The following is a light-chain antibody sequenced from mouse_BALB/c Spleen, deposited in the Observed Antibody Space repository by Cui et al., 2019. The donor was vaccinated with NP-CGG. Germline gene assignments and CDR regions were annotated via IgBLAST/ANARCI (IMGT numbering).Light chain of an antibody. Sequence: QAVVTQESALTTSPGETVTLTCRSSTGAVTTSNYANWVQEKSDHLFTGLIGGTNNRAPGVPARFSGSLIGDKAALTITGAQTEDEAIYFCALWYSNHWVFGGGTKRT. CDR2: GTN. V-gene: IGLV1*01. CDR1: TGAVTTSNY. J-gene: IGLJ1*01. CDR3: ALWYSNHWV.